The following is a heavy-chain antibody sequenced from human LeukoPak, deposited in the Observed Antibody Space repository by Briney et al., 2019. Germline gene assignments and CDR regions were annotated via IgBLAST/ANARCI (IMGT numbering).Heavy chain of an antibody. CDR1: GGSISSYY. J-gene: IGHJ4*02. CDR2: IYYSGST. Sequence: SETLSLTCTVSGGSISSYYWSWIRQPPGKGLEWIGYIYYSGSTNYNPSLKSRVTISLDTSKNQFSLNLSSVPAADTAVYYCARAPEYCSSTSCYGYFDYWGQGTLVTVSS. V-gene: IGHV4-59*12. D-gene: IGHD2-2*01. CDR3: ARAPEYCSSTSCYGYFDY.